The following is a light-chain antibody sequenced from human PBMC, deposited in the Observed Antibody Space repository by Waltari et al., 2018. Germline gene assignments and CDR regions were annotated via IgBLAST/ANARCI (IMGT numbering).Light chain of an antibody. J-gene: IGKJ2*01. Sequence: DIQMTQSPSTLSASVGDRVTITCRASQNIGSWLAWYQQKPGKAPKLLIYQASNLESGVPSRFSGSGSGTEFTLTISSLQPDDFATYCCQQYSSYSTFGQGTKVEI. CDR1: QNIGSW. V-gene: IGKV1-5*03. CDR3: QQYSSYST. CDR2: QAS.